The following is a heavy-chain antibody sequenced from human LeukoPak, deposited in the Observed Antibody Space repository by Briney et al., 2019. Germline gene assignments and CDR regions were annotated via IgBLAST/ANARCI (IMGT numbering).Heavy chain of an antibody. V-gene: IGHV3-74*01. Sequence: GGSLRLSCAASGFTFSSYWMHWVRQAPRKGLVWVSRINKDETSTDYADSVKGRFTISRDNAENTLYLQMNSLRAEDTAVYYCAKAGHCSGGSCYYYYMDVWGKGTTVTVSS. J-gene: IGHJ6*03. CDR3: AKAGHCSGGSCYYYYMDV. CDR2: INKDETST. D-gene: IGHD2-15*01. CDR1: GFTFSSYW.